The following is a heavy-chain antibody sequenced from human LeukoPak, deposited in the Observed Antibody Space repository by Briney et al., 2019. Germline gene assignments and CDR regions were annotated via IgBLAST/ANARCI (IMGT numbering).Heavy chain of an antibody. J-gene: IGHJ6*02. CDR1: GYTFTSYG. Sequence: ASVKVSCKASGYTFTSYGISWVRQAPGQGLEWTGWISAYNGNTNYAQKLQGRVTMTTDTSTSTAYMELRSLRSDDTAVYYCARDRVGSSWYYYYYGMDVWGQGTTVTDSS. CDR3: ARDRVGSSWYYYYYGMDV. CDR2: ISAYNGNT. D-gene: IGHD6-13*01. V-gene: IGHV1-18*01.